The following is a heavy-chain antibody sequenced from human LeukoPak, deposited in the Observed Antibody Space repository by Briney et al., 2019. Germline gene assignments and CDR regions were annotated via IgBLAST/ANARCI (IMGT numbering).Heavy chain of an antibody. CDR2: ISYDGSNK. V-gene: IGHV3-30-3*01. CDR1: GFTFSSYA. D-gene: IGHD3-3*01. Sequence: GGFLRLSCAASGFTFSSYAMHWVRQAPGKGLEWVAVISYDGSNKYYADSVKGRFTISRDNSKNTLYLQMNSLRAEDTAVYYCASSLPIFGVVVGPPVDYWGQGTLVTVSS. J-gene: IGHJ4*02. CDR3: ASSLPIFGVVVGPPVDY.